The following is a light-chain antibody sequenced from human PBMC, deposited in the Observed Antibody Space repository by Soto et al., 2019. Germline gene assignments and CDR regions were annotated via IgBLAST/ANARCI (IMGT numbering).Light chain of an antibody. CDR3: QQRSNWPLT. V-gene: IGKV3-11*01. CDR2: DAS. J-gene: IGKJ4*01. Sequence: EIRLTQSPANLSLSPGERATLSCRASQSVSSYLAWYQQKPGQAPRLLIYDASNRATGIPARFSGSGSGTDFTLTISSLQPEDFAVYYCQQRSNWPLTFGGGTKVDIK. CDR1: QSVSSY.